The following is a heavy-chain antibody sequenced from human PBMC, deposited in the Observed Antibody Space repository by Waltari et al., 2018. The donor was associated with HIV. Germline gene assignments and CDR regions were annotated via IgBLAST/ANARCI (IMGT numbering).Heavy chain of an antibody. CDR3: AKERVAGYYYYGMDV. D-gene: IGHD6-19*01. CDR2: ITGSGRRT. V-gene: IGHV3-23*01. J-gene: IGHJ6*02. Sequence: EVQLLESGGGLVQPGGSLRLSCAASGYIFSTYAMNWVRPAPGKVLEWCSVITGSGRRTYYADSVKGRFTISRDKSKNTLYLQMNSLRAEDTAIYYCAKERVAGYYYYGMDVWGQGTTVTVSS. CDR1: GYIFSTYA.